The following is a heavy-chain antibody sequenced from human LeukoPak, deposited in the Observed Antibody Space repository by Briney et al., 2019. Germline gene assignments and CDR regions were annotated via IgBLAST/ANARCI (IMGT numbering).Heavy chain of an antibody. CDR1: GFTFSSYA. CDR2: ISYDGSNK. CDR3: VRSLFDGFYYYGMDV. D-gene: IGHD5-24*01. J-gene: IGHJ6*02. Sequence: GGSLRLSCAASGFTFSSYAMHWVRQAPGKGLEWVAVISYDGSNKYYADSVKGRFTISRDNSKNTLYLQMNSLRAEDTTVYYCVRSLFDGFYYYGMDVWGQGTTVTVSS. V-gene: IGHV3-30*04.